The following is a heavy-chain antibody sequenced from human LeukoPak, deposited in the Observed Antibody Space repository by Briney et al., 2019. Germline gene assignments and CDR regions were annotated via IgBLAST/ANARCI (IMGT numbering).Heavy chain of an antibody. CDR3: ARQEQQLVFVDY. CDR2: INPSGGST. Sequence: ASVKVSCRASGYXFTSYYMHWVRQAPGQGLEWMGIINPSGGSTSYAQKFQGRVTMTRDTSTSTVYMELSSLRSEDTAVYYCARQEQQLVFVDYWGQGTLVTVSS. D-gene: IGHD6-13*01. V-gene: IGHV1-46*01. J-gene: IGHJ4*02. CDR1: GYXFTSYY.